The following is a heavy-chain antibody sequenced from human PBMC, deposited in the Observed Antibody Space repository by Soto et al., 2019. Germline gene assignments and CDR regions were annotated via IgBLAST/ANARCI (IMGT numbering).Heavy chain of an antibody. V-gene: IGHV4-59*01. J-gene: IGHJ3*02. D-gene: IGHD1-26*01. CDR2: IYYSGST. Sequence: PSETLSLTCTVSGGSISSYYWSCMRQPPGKGLEWIGYIYYSGSTNYNPSLKSRVTISVDTSKNQFSLKLSSVTAADTAVYYCARYSGSYYDHDAFDIWGQGTMVTVSS. CDR3: ARYSGSYYDHDAFDI. CDR1: GGSISSYY.